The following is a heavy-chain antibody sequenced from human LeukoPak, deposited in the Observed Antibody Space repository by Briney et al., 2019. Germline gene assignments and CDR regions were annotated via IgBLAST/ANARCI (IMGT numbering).Heavy chain of an antibody. CDR1: GFTFSSYA. CDR3: AKRDGSGWYYFDY. V-gene: IGHV3-23*01. D-gene: IGHD6-19*01. Sequence: PGGSLRLSCAASGFTFSSYAMSWVRQAPGKGLEWVSTIVGSGGSTSYADSVKGRFTSSRDNSKNTLYLQMNSLRAEDTALYYCAKRDGSGWYYFDYWGQGTLVTVSS. J-gene: IGHJ4*02. CDR2: IVGSGGST.